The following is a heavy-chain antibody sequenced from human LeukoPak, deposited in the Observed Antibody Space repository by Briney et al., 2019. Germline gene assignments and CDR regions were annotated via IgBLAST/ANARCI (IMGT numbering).Heavy chain of an antibody. D-gene: IGHD3-3*01. Sequence: ASETLSLACTVSGGSINYYYWTWIRQPPGKGLEWIGYIYYSGSTNYNPSLKSRVTMSVDTSKNQFSLRLNSVTAADTAVYYCVREVSSYYWGQGTLVTVSS. CDR1: GGSINYYY. CDR3: VREVSSYY. J-gene: IGHJ4*02. V-gene: IGHV4-59*01. CDR2: IYYSGST.